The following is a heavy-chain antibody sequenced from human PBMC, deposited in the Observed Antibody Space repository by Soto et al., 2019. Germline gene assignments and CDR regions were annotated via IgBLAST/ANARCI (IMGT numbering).Heavy chain of an antibody. J-gene: IGHJ6*02. D-gene: IGHD6-6*01. V-gene: IGHV4-61*01. CDR2: IYYSGST. Sequence: SETLSLTCTVSGGSVSSGSYYWSWIRQPPGKGLEWIGYIYYSGSTNYNPSLKSRVTISVDTSKNQFSLKLSSVTAADTAVYYCTTRKDSSGNYGMDVWGQGTTVTVSS. CDR1: GGSVSSGSYY. CDR3: TTRKDSSGNYGMDV.